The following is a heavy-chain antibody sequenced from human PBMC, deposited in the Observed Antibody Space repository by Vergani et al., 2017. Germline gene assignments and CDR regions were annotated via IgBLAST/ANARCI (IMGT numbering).Heavy chain of an antibody. V-gene: IGHV3-30*04. D-gene: IGHD4-23*01. CDR1: GFTFSSYA. CDR3: AKDLDYGGNSPGFYYYYGMDV. J-gene: IGHJ6*02. Sequence: QVQLVESGGGVVQPGRSLRLSCAASGFTFSSYAMHWVRQAPGKGLEWVAVISYDGSNKYYADSVKARFTISRDNSKNTLYLQMNSLRAEDTAVYYCAKDLDYGGNSPGFYYYYGMDVWGQGTTVTVSS. CDR2: ISYDGSNK.